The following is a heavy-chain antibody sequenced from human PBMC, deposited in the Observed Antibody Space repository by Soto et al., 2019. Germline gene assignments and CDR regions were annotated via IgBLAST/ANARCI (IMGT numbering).Heavy chain of an antibody. CDR2: MNPNSGNT. CDR3: ASCSSTSCYGGANWFDP. V-gene: IGHV1-8*01. J-gene: IGHJ5*02. D-gene: IGHD2-2*01. Sequence: QVQLVQSGAEVKKPGASVKVSCKASGYTFTSYDINWVRQATGQGLEWMGWMNPNSGNTGYAQKFQGRVTMTRNTSISTDYMELSSLRSEDTAVYYCASCSSTSCYGGANWFDPWGQGTLVTVSS. CDR1: GYTFTSYD.